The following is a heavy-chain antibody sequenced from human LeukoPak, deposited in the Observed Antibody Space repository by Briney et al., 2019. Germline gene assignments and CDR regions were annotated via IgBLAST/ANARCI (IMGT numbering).Heavy chain of an antibody. CDR2: IYYSGST. J-gene: IGHJ4*02. V-gene: IGHV4-39*01. CDR1: GGSISSSSYY. CDR3: ARGSRPVYNLLTGKRYFDY. Sequence: SETLSLTCTVSGGSISSSSYYWGWIRQPPGKGLEWIGSIYYSGSTYYNPSLKSRVTISVDTSKNQFSLKLSSVTAADTAVYYCARGSRPVYNLLTGKRYFDYWGQGTLLTVSS. D-gene: IGHD3-9*01.